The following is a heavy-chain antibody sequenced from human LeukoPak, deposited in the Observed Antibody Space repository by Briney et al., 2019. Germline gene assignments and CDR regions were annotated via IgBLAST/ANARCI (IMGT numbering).Heavy chain of an antibody. V-gene: IGHV1-69*13. Sequence: SVKVSCKASGGTFSSYAISWVRQAPGQGLEWMGGIIPIFGTANYAQKFQGRVTITADESTSTAYMELSSLRSEDTAVYYCARGYYYDSSGYYSLKYYFDYWGQGTLVTVSS. J-gene: IGHJ4*02. CDR2: IIPIFGTA. D-gene: IGHD3-22*01. CDR1: GGTFSSYA. CDR3: ARGYYYDSSGYYSLKYYFDY.